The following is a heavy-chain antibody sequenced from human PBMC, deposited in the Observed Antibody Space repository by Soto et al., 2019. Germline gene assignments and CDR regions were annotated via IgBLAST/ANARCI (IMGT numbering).Heavy chain of an antibody. CDR3: AIDYGGNSGIDY. J-gene: IGHJ4*02. CDR2: IYYSGST. Sequence: SETLSLTCTVSGGSISSGGYYWSWIRQHPGKGLEWIGYIYYSGSTYYNPSLKSRVTISVDTSKNQLSLKLSSVTAADTAVYYCAIDYGGNSGIDYWGQGTLVTVAS. D-gene: IGHD4-17*01. V-gene: IGHV4-31*03. CDR1: GGSISSGGYY.